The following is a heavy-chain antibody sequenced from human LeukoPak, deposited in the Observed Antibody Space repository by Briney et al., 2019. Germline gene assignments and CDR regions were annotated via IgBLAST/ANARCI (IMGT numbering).Heavy chain of an antibody. CDR2: ISHSAYTT. Sequence: GGALSLSCAASGFTFSSYAMSWVRPAPGKGLEWVSTISHSAYTTYYADSVKGRFTISRDSSKNTLYLQMNSLRTDDTTVYYCAKIMALYCSGGSCNEIDYWGQGTLVTVSS. CDR1: GFTFSSYA. J-gene: IGHJ4*02. V-gene: IGHV3-23*01. D-gene: IGHD2-15*01. CDR3: AKIMALYCSGGSCNEIDY.